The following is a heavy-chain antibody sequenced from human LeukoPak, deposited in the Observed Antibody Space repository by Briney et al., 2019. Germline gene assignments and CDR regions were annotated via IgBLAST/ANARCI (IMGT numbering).Heavy chain of an antibody. Sequence: GGSLRLSCAASGFTFSGSAMHWVRQASGKGLEWVGRIRSKANSYATAYAASVKGRFTISRDDSKNTAYLQMNSLKTEDTAVYYCSRLGSGYEFPTGYQYGMDVWGQGTTVTVSS. CDR3: SRLGSGYEFPTGYQYGMDV. J-gene: IGHJ6*02. D-gene: IGHD5-12*01. V-gene: IGHV3-73*01. CDR2: IRSKANSYAT. CDR1: GFTFSGSA.